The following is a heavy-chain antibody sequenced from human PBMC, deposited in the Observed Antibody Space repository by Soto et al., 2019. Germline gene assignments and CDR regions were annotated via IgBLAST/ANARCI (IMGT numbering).Heavy chain of an antibody. Sequence: QLQLQESGPGLVKPSETLSLTCTVSGGSISSSSGYWGWIRQPPGKGLEWIGSISYSGTTYYNPSLRSRVTISVDTSKNQVSLKLSSVTATDTAVYYCARPRGGYLGAFDIWGQGTMVTVSS. J-gene: IGHJ3*02. CDR2: ISYSGTT. CDR1: GGSISSSSGY. CDR3: ARPRGGYLGAFDI. V-gene: IGHV4-39*01. D-gene: IGHD3-16*01.